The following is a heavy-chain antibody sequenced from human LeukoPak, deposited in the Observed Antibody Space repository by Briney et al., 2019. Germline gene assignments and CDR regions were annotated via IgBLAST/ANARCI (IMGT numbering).Heavy chain of an antibody. CDR1: GFTFSSYW. D-gene: IGHD4-11*01. Sequence: GGSLRLSCAASGFTFSSYWMSWVRQAPGKGLEWVASIKQGGGETFYVDSVKGRFTISRDNAKNSLYLQMNSLRAEDTAVYYCTREDHGNYNYWGQGTLVTVSS. CDR3: TREDHGNYNY. V-gene: IGHV3-7*01. CDR2: IKQGGGET. J-gene: IGHJ4*02.